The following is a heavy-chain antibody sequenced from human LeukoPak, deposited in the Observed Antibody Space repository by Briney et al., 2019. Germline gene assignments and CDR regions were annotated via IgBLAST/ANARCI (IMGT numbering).Heavy chain of an antibody. CDR2: ISYSGST. CDR1: GGSISSYY. CDR3: ARELVITGHNWFDP. J-gene: IGHJ5*02. V-gene: IGHV4-59*01. Sequence: SETLSLTCTVSGGSISSYYWTWIRQPPGKGLEWIGYISYSGSTNYNPSLKSRVTISVDTSKNQFSLKLSSVTAADTAVYYCARELVITGHNWFDPWGQGTLVTVSS. D-gene: IGHD3-22*01.